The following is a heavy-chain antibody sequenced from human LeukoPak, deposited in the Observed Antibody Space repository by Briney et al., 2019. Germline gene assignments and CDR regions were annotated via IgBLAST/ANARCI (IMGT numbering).Heavy chain of an antibody. V-gene: IGHV3-23*01. Sequence: GGSLRPSCAASGFTFSSYAVTWVRQAPGKGLEWVSAISGSGGSTYYADSVKGRFTISRDNSKNTMYLQMNSLRAEDTALYYCAKVRQQRLTFDYYFDYWGQGTLVTVSS. CDR2: ISGSGGST. D-gene: IGHD6-25*01. CDR1: GFTFSSYA. J-gene: IGHJ4*02. CDR3: AKVRQQRLTFDYYFDY.